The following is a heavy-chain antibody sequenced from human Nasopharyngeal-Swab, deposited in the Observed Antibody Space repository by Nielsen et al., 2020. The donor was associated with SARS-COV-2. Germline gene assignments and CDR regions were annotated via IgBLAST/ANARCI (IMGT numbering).Heavy chain of an antibody. V-gene: IGHV3-23*01. CDR1: EFTFKNYA. CDR2: ISGNAIST. Sequence: GGSLRLSCVVSEFTFKNYAMRWVRQAPGKGLEWVSGISGNAISTYYADSVKGRFTISRDNYRNTLYLQMNSLRAEDTAVYYCAKRYSNTNYGMDVWGQGTTVTVSS. CDR3: AKRYSNTNYGMDV. D-gene: IGHD3-16*02. J-gene: IGHJ6*02.